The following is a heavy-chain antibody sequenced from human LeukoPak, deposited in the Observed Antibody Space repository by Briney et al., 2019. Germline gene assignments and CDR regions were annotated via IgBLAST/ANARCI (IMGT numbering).Heavy chain of an antibody. CDR1: GFTFSSYS. D-gene: IGHD3-22*01. V-gene: IGHV3-21*01. CDR3: ARVLDGSSGYDDY. CDR2: ISSSSSYI. Sequence: GGSLRLSCAASGFTFSSYSMNWVRQAPGKGLEWVSSISSSSSYIYYADSVKGRFTISRDNAKNSLYLQMNSLRAEDTAVYYCARVLDGSSGYDDYWGQGTLVTVSS. J-gene: IGHJ4*02.